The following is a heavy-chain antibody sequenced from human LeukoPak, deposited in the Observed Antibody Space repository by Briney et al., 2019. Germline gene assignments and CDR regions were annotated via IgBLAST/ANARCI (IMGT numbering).Heavy chain of an antibody. Sequence: GGSLRLSCAASGFTFSSYSMNWVRQAPGKGLEWVSSISSSSSYIYYADSVKGRFTISRDNAKNSLYLQMNSLRAEDTAVYYCARDGLRGYYYYGMDVWGQGTTVTVSS. CDR1: GFTFSSYS. CDR2: ISSSSSYI. D-gene: IGHD5-12*01. V-gene: IGHV3-21*01. J-gene: IGHJ6*02. CDR3: ARDGLRGYYYYGMDV.